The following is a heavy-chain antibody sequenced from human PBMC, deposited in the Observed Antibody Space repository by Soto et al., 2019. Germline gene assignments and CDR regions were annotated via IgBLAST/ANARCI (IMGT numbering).Heavy chain of an antibody. CDR1: GYTFTIYG. CDR3: ALDCVSTSCYVGY. J-gene: IGHJ4*02. D-gene: IGHD2-2*01. Sequence: ASVKVSCKTSGYTFTIYGISWVRQAPGQGLEWMGWVSAYNGNTKYAQKFQGRVTMTTDTSTSTACMELRSLRSDDTAVYFCALDCVSTSCYVGYWGQGTLVTVS. V-gene: IGHV1-18*01. CDR2: VSAYNGNT.